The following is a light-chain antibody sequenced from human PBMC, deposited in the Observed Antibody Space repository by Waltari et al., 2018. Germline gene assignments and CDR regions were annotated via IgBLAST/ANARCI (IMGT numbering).Light chain of an antibody. V-gene: IGKV3-20*01. Sequence: IMLTQSPASLSLSPGQRATPSCRASQSISKYLAWYQQKPGQAPRLLIYDASIRATGIPDRFSGSGYGTDFSLTISRLEPEDYAVYYCQKYVSLPAKFGRGTKVEIK. CDR1: QSISKY. CDR2: DAS. CDR3: QKYVSLPAK. J-gene: IGKJ1*01.